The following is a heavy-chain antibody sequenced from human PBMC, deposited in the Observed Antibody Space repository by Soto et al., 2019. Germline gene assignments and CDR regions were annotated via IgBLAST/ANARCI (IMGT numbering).Heavy chain of an antibody. CDR2: ISWNSGSI. CDR1: GFTFDDYA. J-gene: IGHJ6*02. CDR3: ARVPYSSGWRYYYYGMDV. D-gene: IGHD6-19*01. Sequence: GGSLRLSCAASGFTFDDYAMHWVRQAPGKGLEWVSGISWNSGSIGYADSVKGRFTISRDNAKNSLYLQMNSLRAEDTALYYCARVPYSSGWRYYYYGMDVWGQGTTVTVSS. V-gene: IGHV3-9*01.